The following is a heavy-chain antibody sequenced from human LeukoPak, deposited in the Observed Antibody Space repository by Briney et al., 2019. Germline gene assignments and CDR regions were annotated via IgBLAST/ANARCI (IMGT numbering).Heavy chain of an antibody. Sequence: GGSLRLSCAASGFTFSDYYMSWIRQAPGKGLEWLSLIYSGGSTYYADSVKGRFTISRDNSKNTVYLQMNSLRGEDTAVYYCARGSDSSSWQADFDYWGQGTLVTVTS. D-gene: IGHD6-13*01. V-gene: IGHV3-66*01. CDR3: ARGSDSSSWQADFDY. CDR2: IYSGGST. J-gene: IGHJ4*02. CDR1: GFTFSDYY.